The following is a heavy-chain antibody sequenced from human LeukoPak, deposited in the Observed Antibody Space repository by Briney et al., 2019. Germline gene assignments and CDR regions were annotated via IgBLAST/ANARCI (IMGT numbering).Heavy chain of an antibody. J-gene: IGHJ4*02. CDR1: GGTFSSYA. D-gene: IGHD2-15*01. CDR2: IIPIFGTA. V-gene: IGHV1-69*06. Sequence: GAPVKVSCKASGGTFSSYAISWVRQAPGQGLEWMGGIIPIFGTANYAQKFQGRVTITADKSTSTAYMELSSLRSEDTAVYYCAANLGNTAMVSVVVVAATPLDYWGQGTLVTVSS. CDR3: AANLGNTAMVSVVVVAATPLDY.